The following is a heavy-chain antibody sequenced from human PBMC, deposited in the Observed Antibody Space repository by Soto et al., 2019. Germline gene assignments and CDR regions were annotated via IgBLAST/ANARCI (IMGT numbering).Heavy chain of an antibody. D-gene: IGHD2-8*01. CDR2: IWYDGSNK. J-gene: IGHJ4*02. CDR1: GFTFSSYG. Sequence: GGSLRLSCAASGFTFSSYGMHWVRQAPGKGLEWVAVIWYDGSNKYYADSVKGRFTISRDNSKNTLYLQMNSLRAEDTAVYYCARGLPGLLVDYFDYWGQGTLVTVSS. V-gene: IGHV3-33*01. CDR3: ARGLPGLLVDYFDY.